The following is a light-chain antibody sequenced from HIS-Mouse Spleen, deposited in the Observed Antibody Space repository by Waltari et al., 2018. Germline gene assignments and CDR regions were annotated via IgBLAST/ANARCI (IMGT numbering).Light chain of an antibody. CDR1: SSDVGGYHY. CDR3: SSYAGSNNYV. V-gene: IGLV2-8*01. CDR2: EVS. Sequence: QSALTQPPSASGSPGQSVTIPCTGPSSDVGGYHYVPWYQQPPGKAPKLMIYEVSKRPSGVPDRFSGSKSGNTASLTVSGLQAEDEADYYCSSYAGSNNYVFGTGTKVTVL. J-gene: IGLJ1*01.